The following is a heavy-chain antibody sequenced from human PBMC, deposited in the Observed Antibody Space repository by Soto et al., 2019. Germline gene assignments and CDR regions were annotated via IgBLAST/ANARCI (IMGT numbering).Heavy chain of an antibody. J-gene: IGHJ4*02. CDR3: ARGNAAAATRY. CDR2: TTQSGRT. V-gene: IGHV4-34*01. D-gene: IGHD6-13*01. CDR1: GASVSGHF. Sequence: QVQLQQWGAGLLRPSETLSLTCAVYGASVSGHFRSWILQPPGKGLEWIGETTQSGRTSYNPSLKSRVVISVDTAKNQFSLSLSSVTAADTAVYYCARGNAAAATRYWGQGTLVIVSS.